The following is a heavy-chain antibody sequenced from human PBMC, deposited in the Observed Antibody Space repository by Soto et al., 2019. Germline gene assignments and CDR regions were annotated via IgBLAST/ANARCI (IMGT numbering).Heavy chain of an antibody. CDR1: GGPFINYI. J-gene: IGHJ6*02. Sequence: GGSMKVSCKGSGGPFINYIISWVRQAPGRGREWIGRVIPILGIANYAQRFQGRVTITADKSTSTAYMELSSLRSEDTAVYYCAREGLVSVPATVNSDYYYYAMDVWGQGTTVTVSS. CDR3: AREGLVSVPATVNSDYYYYAMDV. CDR2: VIPILGIA. V-gene: IGHV1-69*04. D-gene: IGHD2-2*01.